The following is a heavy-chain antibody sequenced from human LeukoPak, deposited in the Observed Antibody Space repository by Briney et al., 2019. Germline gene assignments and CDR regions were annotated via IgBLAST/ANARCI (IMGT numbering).Heavy chain of an antibody. V-gene: IGHV3-72*01. CDR3: ARAGMEGEIDY. D-gene: IGHD1-14*01. J-gene: IGHJ4*02. Sequence: GGSLRLSCAASGFTFSSYAMSWVRQAPGKGLEWVGRTRNKANSYTTEYAASVKGRFTISRDDSKNSLYLQLNSLKTEDTAVYYCARAGMEGEIDYWGQGTLVTVSS. CDR2: TRNKANSYTT. CDR1: GFTFSSYA.